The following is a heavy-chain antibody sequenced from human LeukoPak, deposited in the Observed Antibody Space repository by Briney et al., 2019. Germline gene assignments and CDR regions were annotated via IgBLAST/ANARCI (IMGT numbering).Heavy chain of an antibody. CDR3: ARDPGGNYYDSSGYRTGTFDY. D-gene: IGHD3-22*01. V-gene: IGHV1-8*02. CDR2: MNPNSGNT. J-gene: IGHJ4*02. Sequence: GASVKVSCKASGYTFTSYDINWVRQATGQGLEWMGGMNPNSGNTGYAQKFQGRVTMTRDMSTSTVYMELSSLRSEDTAVYYCARDPGGNYYDSSGYRTGTFDYWGQGTLVTVSS. CDR1: GYTFTSYD.